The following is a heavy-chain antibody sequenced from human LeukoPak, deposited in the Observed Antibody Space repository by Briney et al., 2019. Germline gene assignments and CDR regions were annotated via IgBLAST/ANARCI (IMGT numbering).Heavy chain of an antibody. CDR3: AKELRGYSYGQRWADY. Sequence: GGSLRLSRAASGFTFSSYGMHWVRQAPGKGLEWVAVISYDGSNKYYADSVKGRFTISRDNSKNTLYLQMNSLRAEDTAVYYCAKELRGYSYGQRWADYWGQGTLVTVSS. V-gene: IGHV3-30*18. CDR2: ISYDGSNK. D-gene: IGHD5-18*01. CDR1: GFTFSSYG. J-gene: IGHJ4*02.